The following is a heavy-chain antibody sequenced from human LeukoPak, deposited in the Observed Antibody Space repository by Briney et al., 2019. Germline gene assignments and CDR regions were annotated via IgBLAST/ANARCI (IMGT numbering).Heavy chain of an antibody. D-gene: IGHD2-15*01. V-gene: IGHV3-23*01. J-gene: IGHJ4*02. Sequence: GGSLSLSCAASGFTFSSYAMSWVRQAPGKGLEWVSAISGSGGSTYYADSVKGRFTISRDNSKNTLYLQMNSLRAEDTAVYYCAKDGDIVVVVAATSFDYWGQGTWSPSPQ. CDR2: ISGSGGST. CDR1: GFTFSSYA. CDR3: AKDGDIVVVVAATSFDY.